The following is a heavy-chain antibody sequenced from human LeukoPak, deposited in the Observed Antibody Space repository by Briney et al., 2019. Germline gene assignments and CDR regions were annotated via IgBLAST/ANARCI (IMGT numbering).Heavy chain of an antibody. CDR2: INPNSGGT. CDR1: GYTFTGYY. J-gene: IGHJ3*02. CDR3: ASPLWFGENAFDI. D-gene: IGHD3-10*01. V-gene: IGHV1-2*02. Sequence: ASVKVSCKASGYTFTGYYMHWVRQAPGQGLEWMGWINPNSGGTNYAQDFHGRVTMTRDTSISTAYMELSRLRSDDTAVYYCASPLWFGENAFDIWGQGTMVTVSS.